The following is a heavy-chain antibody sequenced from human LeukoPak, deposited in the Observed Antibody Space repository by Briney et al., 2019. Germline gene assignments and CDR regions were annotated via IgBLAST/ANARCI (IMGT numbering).Heavy chain of an antibody. J-gene: IGHJ4*02. V-gene: IGHV3-48*04. D-gene: IGHD4-23*01. CDR3: ARDLGLYDYGGNVDY. Sequence: GGSLRLSCAASGFTFSTYSMNWVRQAPGKGLEWVSYISSSSRTMYYADSVKGRFTISRDNAKNSLYLQMNSLRAEDTAVYYCARDLGLYDYGGNVDYWGQGTLVTVSS. CDR2: ISSSSRTM. CDR1: GFTFSTYS.